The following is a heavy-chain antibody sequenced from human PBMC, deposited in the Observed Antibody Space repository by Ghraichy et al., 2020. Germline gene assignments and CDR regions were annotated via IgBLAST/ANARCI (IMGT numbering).Heavy chain of an antibody. J-gene: IGHJ3*02. Sequence: ASVKVSCKASGYSFTAPYIHWVRQAPGQGLEWMGWINPNNGGTNYAQKFQGWVTISTDTSITTAYMELSSLKSDDTALYYCVRGRAGSFRDAFEIWGQGTMVTVSS. D-gene: IGHD1-26*01. V-gene: IGHV1-2*04. CDR2: INPNNGGT. CDR3: VRGRAGSFRDAFEI. CDR1: GYSFTAPY.